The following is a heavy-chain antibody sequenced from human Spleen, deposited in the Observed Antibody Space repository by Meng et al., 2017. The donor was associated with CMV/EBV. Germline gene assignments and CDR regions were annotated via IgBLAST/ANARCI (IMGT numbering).Heavy chain of an antibody. CDR3: ARGHTNSGSFVGYYAMDV. V-gene: IGHV4-59*01. D-gene: IGHD1-26*01. CDR1: GASISSYY. CDR2: IHYSGRT. J-gene: IGHJ6*02. Sequence: SETLSLTCTVSGASISSYYWSWIRQPPGRGLEWIGNIHYSGRTNYNPSLKGRVTMSVATSEDQFSLRLNSVTAADTAVYYCARGHTNSGSFVGYYAMDVWGQGATVTVSS.